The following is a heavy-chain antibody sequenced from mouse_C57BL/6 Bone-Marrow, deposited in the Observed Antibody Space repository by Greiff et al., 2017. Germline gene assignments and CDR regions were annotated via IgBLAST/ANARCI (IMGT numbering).Heavy chain of an antibody. CDR2: IDPSDSYT. J-gene: IGHJ2*01. Sequence: VQLQQPGAELVKPGASVKLSCKASGYTFTSYWMQWVKQRPGQGLEWIGEIDPSDSYTNYNPKFKGKATLTVDTSSSTAYMQLSSLTSEDSAVYYCARDTTTVVANCDYWGQGTTLTVSS. V-gene: IGHV1-50*01. CDR1: GYTFTSYW. D-gene: IGHD1-1*01. CDR3: ARDTTTVVANCDY.